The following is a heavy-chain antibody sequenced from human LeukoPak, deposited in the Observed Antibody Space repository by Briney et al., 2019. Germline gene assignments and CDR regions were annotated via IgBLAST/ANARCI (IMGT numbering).Heavy chain of an antibody. J-gene: IGHJ4*02. V-gene: IGHV3-66*03. CDR2: IYRSGVT. CDR3: AKEGSRKGWKLLPTGARPYSFDY. D-gene: IGHD2-15*01. Sequence: GGSLRLSCAASGFTVHSNYMSWVRQAPGKGLEWVSVIYRSGVTHYADSVKGRFTISRDNSKNTLYLQMNSLRPEDTDIYYCAKEGSRKGWKLLPTGARPYSFDYWGQGTLVTVSS. CDR1: GFTVHSNY.